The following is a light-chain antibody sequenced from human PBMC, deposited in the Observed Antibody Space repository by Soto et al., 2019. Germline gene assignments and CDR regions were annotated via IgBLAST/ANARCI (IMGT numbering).Light chain of an antibody. J-gene: IGKJ4*01. CDR3: QQYGSSPRT. CDR1: QSVSSSY. CDR2: GAS. V-gene: IGKV3-20*01. Sequence: EIGFTQSPGTLSLSPGERATLSCRASQSVSSSYLAWYQQKPGQAPRLLIYGASSRATGIPDRFSGSGSGTDFTLTISRLEPEDFAVYYCQQYGSSPRTFGGGTKVDI.